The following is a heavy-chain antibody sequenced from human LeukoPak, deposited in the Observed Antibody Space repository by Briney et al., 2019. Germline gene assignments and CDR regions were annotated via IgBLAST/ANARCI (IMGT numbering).Heavy chain of an antibody. CDR2: IYPGDSDT. Sequence: GESLKISCKGSGYSFTSYWIGWVRQMPGKGLEWMGIIYPGDSDTRYSPSFQGQVTISADKSISTAYLQWSSLKASDTAMYYCARRYCSGRSCYFTFDYWGQGTLVTVSS. V-gene: IGHV5-51*01. CDR1: GYSFTSYW. CDR3: ARRYCSGRSCYFTFDY. D-gene: IGHD2-15*01. J-gene: IGHJ4*02.